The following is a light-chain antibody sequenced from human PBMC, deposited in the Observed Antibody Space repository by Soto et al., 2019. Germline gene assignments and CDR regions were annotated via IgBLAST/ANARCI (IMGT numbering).Light chain of an antibody. CDR3: SSYTSSTFGV. CDR1: SSDVGGYNY. CDR2: DVS. V-gene: IGLV2-14*03. Sequence: QSVLTQPASVSGSPGQSITISCTGTSSDVGGYNYVSWYQQHPGEAPKIIIYDVSSRPSGVSYRVSGSKSGNTASLTISGLQSEDEADYYCSSYTSSTFGVFGTGTKVTVL. J-gene: IGLJ1*01.